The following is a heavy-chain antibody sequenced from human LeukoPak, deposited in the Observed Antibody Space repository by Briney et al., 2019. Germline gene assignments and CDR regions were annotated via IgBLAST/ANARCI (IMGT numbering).Heavy chain of an antibody. CDR1: GYTFTGYY. CDR3: VRYYDSSGYYYFDY. Sequence: ASVKVSCKASGYTFTGYYMHWVRQAPGQGLEWMGWINPNSGGTNYAQKLQGRVTMTTDTSTSTAYMELRSLRSDDTAVYYCVRYYDSSGYYYFDYWGQGTLVTVSS. J-gene: IGHJ4*02. CDR2: INPNSGGT. V-gene: IGHV1-2*02. D-gene: IGHD3-22*01.